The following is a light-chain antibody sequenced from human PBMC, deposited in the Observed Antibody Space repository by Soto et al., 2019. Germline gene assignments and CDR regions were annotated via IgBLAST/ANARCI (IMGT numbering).Light chain of an antibody. CDR1: QSLRNW. Sequence: DIQMTQSPSTLSASVGDRVTITCRASQSLRNWLAWYQQKPEKAPKLLIYKASSLESGVPSRFSGSGSGAEFTLTINGLQPDDFGTYYCQQYDTHSWTFGQGTKVEIK. V-gene: IGKV1-5*03. CDR3: QQYDTHSWT. J-gene: IGKJ1*01. CDR2: KAS.